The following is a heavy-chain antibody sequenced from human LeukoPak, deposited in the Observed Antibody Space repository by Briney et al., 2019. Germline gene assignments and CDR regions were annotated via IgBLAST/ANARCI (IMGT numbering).Heavy chain of an antibody. Sequence: PSETLSLTCAVYGGSFSGYYWSWIRQPPGKGLEWIGEINHSGSTNYNPSLKSLVTISVDTSKNQFSLKLSSVTAADTAVYYCARGMSRDFWSGYYFPPPNNWFDPWGQGTLVTVSS. J-gene: IGHJ5*02. CDR2: INHSGST. CDR1: GGSFSGYY. D-gene: IGHD3-3*01. V-gene: IGHV4-34*01. CDR3: ARGMSRDFWSGYYFPPPNNWFDP.